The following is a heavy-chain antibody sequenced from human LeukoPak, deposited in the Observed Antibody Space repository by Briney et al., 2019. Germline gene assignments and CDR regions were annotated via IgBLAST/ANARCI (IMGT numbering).Heavy chain of an antibody. D-gene: IGHD6-19*01. J-gene: IGHJ4*02. Sequence: SETLSLTCAVYGGSFSGAYWSWIRQPPGKGLEWIGEINHSGSTNYNPSLKSRVTISVDTSKNQFSLKLSSVTAADTAVYYCAIMAGRFDYWGQGTLVTVSS. V-gene: IGHV4-34*01. CDR1: GGSFSGAY. CDR3: AIMAGRFDY. CDR2: INHSGST.